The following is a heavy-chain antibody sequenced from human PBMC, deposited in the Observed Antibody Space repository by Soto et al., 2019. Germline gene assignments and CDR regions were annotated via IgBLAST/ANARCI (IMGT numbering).Heavy chain of an antibody. Sequence: VQLLDSGGGLVQPGGSLRLSCAASGFTFSNYAMTWVRQGPGKGLEWVSGISGSGGRSYYADSVKGLFTISRDNSQSTLYLQMNSLRAEAPAVYYCAKAYFVWSSEQPYYFDYWGQGTLVTVSS. CDR3: AKAYFVWSSEQPYYFDY. D-gene: IGHD3-16*01. J-gene: IGHJ4*02. V-gene: IGHV3-23*01. CDR1: GFTFSNYA. CDR2: ISGSGGRS.